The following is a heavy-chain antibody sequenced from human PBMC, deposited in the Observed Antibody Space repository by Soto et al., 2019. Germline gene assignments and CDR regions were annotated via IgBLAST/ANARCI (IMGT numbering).Heavy chain of an antibody. J-gene: IGHJ5*02. Sequence: SETLSLTCTVSGGSISSYYWSWIRQPAGKGLEWIGRIYTSGSTNYNPSLKSRVTMSVDTSKNQFSLKLSSVTAADTAVYYCARGAQPGIAAAESFDPWGQGTLVTVS. D-gene: IGHD6-13*01. CDR3: ARGAQPGIAAAESFDP. CDR1: GGSISSYY. V-gene: IGHV4-4*07. CDR2: IYTSGST.